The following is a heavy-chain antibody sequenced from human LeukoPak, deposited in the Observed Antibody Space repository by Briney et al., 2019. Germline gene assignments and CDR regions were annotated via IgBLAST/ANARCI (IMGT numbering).Heavy chain of an antibody. V-gene: IGHV1-46*01. CDR2: INPSGGST. J-gene: IGHJ3*02. Sequence: ASVKVSCKASGYTFTSYYMHWVRQAPGQGLEWMGIINPSGGSTSYAQKFQGRVTMTRDTSTSTVCMELSSLRSEDTAVYYCAREGIAAAAYDAFDIWGQETMVTVSS. D-gene: IGHD6-13*01. CDR1: GYTFTSYY. CDR3: AREGIAAAAYDAFDI.